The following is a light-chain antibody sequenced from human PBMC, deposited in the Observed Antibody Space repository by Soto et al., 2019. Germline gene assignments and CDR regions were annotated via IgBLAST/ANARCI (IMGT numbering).Light chain of an antibody. V-gene: IGLV2-14*01. Sequence: QSVLTQPASVSGSPGQSITISCTGTSSDVGFYNYVSWYQQQHPGKAPKLMIYEADNRPSGVSIRFSGSKSGNTASLTISGLLAEDEADYYCSSYARGSTYVFGTGTKVTVL. CDR1: SSDVGFYNY. CDR3: SSYARGSTYV. J-gene: IGLJ1*01. CDR2: EAD.